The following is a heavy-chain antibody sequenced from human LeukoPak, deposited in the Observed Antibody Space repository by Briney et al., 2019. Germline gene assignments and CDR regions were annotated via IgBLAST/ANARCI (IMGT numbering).Heavy chain of an antibody. CDR1: GFTFNRYA. Sequence: GGSLRLSCAASGFTFNRYAMNWVRQAPGKGLEWVSTISGSGDQTYSADSVKGRFTSSRDNSNNTLYLQMNSLRAEDTAVYYCARLKYTSSYYTWFDPWGQGTLVTVPS. V-gene: IGHV3-23*01. D-gene: IGHD6-13*01. J-gene: IGHJ5*02. CDR2: ISGSGDQT. CDR3: ARLKYTSSYYTWFDP.